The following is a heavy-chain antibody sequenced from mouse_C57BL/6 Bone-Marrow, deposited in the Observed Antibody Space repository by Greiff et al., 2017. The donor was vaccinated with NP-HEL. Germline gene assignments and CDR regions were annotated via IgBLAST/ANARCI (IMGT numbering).Heavy chain of an antibody. J-gene: IGHJ4*01. Sequence: QVQLKQPGAELVRPGTSVKLSCKASGYTFTSYWMHWVKQRPGQGLEWIGVIDPSDSYTNYNQKFKGKATLTVDTSSSTAYMQLSSLTSEDSAVYYWASPYYYGSSYGYAMDYWGQGTSVTVSS. CDR3: ASPYYYGSSYGYAMDY. D-gene: IGHD1-1*01. V-gene: IGHV1-59*01. CDR1: GYTFTSYW. CDR2: IDPSDSYT.